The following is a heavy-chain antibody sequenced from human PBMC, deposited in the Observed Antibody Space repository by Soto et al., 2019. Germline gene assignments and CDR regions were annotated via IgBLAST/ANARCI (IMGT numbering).Heavy chain of an antibody. CDR2: ISGSGGST. D-gene: IGHD6-6*01. CDR1: GFTFSSYA. V-gene: IGHV3-23*01. CDR3: AIATSVLAARPKKGFDI. J-gene: IGHJ3*02. Sequence: EVQLLESGGGLVQPGGSLRLSCAASGFTFSSYAMSWVRQAPGKGLEWVSAISGSGGSTYYADSVKGRFTISRDNSKNTLYLQMNSLRAEDTAVYYCAIATSVLAARPKKGFDIWGQGTRVTVSS.